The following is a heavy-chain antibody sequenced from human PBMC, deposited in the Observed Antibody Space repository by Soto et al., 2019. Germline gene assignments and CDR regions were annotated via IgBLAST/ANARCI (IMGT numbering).Heavy chain of an antibody. D-gene: IGHD6-13*01. CDR2: IDPSDSYT. V-gene: IGHV5-10-1*01. CDR1: GYSFTSYW. Sequence: GESLKISCKGSGYSFTSYWISWVRQMPGKGLEWMGRIDPSDSYTNYSPSFQGHVTISADKSISTAYLQWSSLKASDTAMYYCASTAPYSGSWQQPHINYYYYGMDVWGQGTTVTVSS. CDR3: ASTAPYSGSWQQPHINYYYYGMDV. J-gene: IGHJ6*02.